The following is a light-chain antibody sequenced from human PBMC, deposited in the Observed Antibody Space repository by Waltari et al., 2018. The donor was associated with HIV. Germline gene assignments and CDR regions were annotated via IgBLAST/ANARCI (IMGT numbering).Light chain of an antibody. J-gene: IGLJ2*01. CDR3: AAWDDSLSPHVV. V-gene: IGLV1-47*01. Sequence: HSVLTQPPSASATPRQTVTIPRSGSSSNLGLTYVYCSQHLPGTTPKLLIYSDTQRPSSVPDRFSGSKSGTSASLAISGLRSEDEADYYCAAWDDSLSPHVVFGAGTKLTVL. CDR2: SDT. CDR1: SSNLGLTY.